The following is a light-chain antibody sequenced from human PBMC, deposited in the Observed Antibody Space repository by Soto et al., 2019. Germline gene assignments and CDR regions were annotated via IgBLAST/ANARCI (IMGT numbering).Light chain of an antibody. V-gene: IGKV3-20*01. Sequence: EIVLTQSPGTLSLSPGERATLSCRASQSVTGSYLAWYQQKPGQAPRLLIYGASSRASGIPDRFSGSGSGTDFTLTISRLEPEDFAEYYCQQYGSSPPVTFGPGTKVDMK. CDR2: GAS. J-gene: IGKJ3*01. CDR3: QQYGSSPPVT. CDR1: QSVTGSY.